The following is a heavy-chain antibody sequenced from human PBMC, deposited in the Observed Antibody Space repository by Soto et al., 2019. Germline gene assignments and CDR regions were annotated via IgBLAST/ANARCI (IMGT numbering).Heavy chain of an antibody. Sequence: GGSLRLSCAASGFTFSSYGMHWVRQAPGKGLEWVAVIWYDGSNKYYADSVKGRFTISRDNSKNTLYLQMNSLRAEDTAVYYCARDGCTNGVCYISYYYGMDVWGQGTTVTVSS. CDR2: IWYDGSNK. J-gene: IGHJ6*02. D-gene: IGHD2-8*01. CDR3: ARDGCTNGVCYISYYYGMDV. CDR1: GFTFSSYG. V-gene: IGHV3-33*01.